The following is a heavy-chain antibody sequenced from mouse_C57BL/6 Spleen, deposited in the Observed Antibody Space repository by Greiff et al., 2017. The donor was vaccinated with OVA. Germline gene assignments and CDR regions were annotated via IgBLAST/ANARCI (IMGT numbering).Heavy chain of an antibody. CDR3: ARYYGNPYWYFDV. CDR1: GYTFTSYW. Sequence: VQLQQSGAELVKPGASVKLSCKASGYTFTSYWMQWVKQRPGQGLEWIGEIDPSDSYTNYNQKFKGKATLTVDTSSSTAYMQLSSLTSEDSAVYYCARYYGNPYWYFDVWGTGTTVTVSS. CDR2: IDPSDSYT. D-gene: IGHD2-1*01. J-gene: IGHJ1*03. V-gene: IGHV1-50*01.